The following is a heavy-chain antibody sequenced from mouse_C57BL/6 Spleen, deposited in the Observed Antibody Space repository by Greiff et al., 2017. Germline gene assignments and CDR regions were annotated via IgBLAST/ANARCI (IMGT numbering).Heavy chain of an antibody. CDR2: IDPETGGT. Sequence: QVQLQQSGAELVRPGASVTLSCKASGYTFTDYEMHWVKQTPVHGLEWIGAIDPETGGTAYNQKFKGKAILTADKSSSTAYMELRSLTSEDSAVYYCTRNIPSTTAYFDYWGQGTTLTVSS. V-gene: IGHV1-15*01. D-gene: IGHD1-2*01. CDR3: TRNIPSTTAYFDY. CDR1: GYTFTDYE. J-gene: IGHJ2*01.